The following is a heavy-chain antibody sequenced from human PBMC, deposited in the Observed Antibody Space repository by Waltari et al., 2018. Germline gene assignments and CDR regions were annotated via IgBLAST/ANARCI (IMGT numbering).Heavy chain of an antibody. CDR2: INAGNGNT. CDR3: AREGWGVLQLDY. CDR1: GYTFTSYA. V-gene: IGHV1-3*03. J-gene: IGHJ4*02. D-gene: IGHD1-26*01. Sequence: QVQLVQSGAEVKKPGASVKVSCKASGYTFTSYAMHWVRQAPGQRLEWMGWINAGNGNTKYSQEFQVRVTITRDTSASTAYMEPSSLRSEDMAVYYCAREGWGVLQLDYWGQGTLVTVSS.